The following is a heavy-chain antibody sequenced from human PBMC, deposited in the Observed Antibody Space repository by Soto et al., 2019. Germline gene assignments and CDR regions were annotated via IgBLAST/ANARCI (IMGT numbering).Heavy chain of an antibody. Sequence: PGGSLRLSCAASGLTVSGKKYIAWVRQAPGKGLEWVSGVYDVDGTYYADSVKGRFTISGDTSKTIVFLEMNDLRPDDTAVYYCASWLLREHAYDVWGLGTTVTVSS. J-gene: IGHJ3*01. CDR3: ASWLLREHAYDV. V-gene: IGHV3-53*01. D-gene: IGHD1-26*01. CDR1: GLTVSGKKY. CDR2: VYDVDGT.